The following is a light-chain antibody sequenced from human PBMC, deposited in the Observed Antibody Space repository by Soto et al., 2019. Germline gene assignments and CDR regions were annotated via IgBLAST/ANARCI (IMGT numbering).Light chain of an antibody. V-gene: IGLV2-14*01. CDR2: DVS. CDR3: SSYTSSGTQV. J-gene: IGLJ1*01. CDR1: SSDVGGYKY. Sequence: ALTQPASVSGSPGQSITISCTGTSSDVGGYKYVSWYQQHPGKAPKLMIYDVSNRPSGVSNRFSGSKSGNTASLTISGLQAEDEADYYCSSYTSSGTQVFGTGTKVTVL.